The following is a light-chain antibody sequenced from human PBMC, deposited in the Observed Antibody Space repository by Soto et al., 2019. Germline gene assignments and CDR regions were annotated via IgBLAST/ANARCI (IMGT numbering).Light chain of an antibody. CDR2: KAS. CDR1: QSISSW. V-gene: IGKV1-5*03. Sequence: DIQMTQSPATLSASVGDRVTITCRASQSISSWLAWYQQKPGKAPKLLIYKASSLESGVPSRFSGSGSGTEFTLTISSLQPDDFATYYCQQHSSYETFGQGTKVDIK. CDR3: QQHSSYET. J-gene: IGKJ1*01.